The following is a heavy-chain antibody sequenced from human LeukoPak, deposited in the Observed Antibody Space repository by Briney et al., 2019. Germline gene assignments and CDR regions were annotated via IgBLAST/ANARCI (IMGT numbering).Heavy chain of an antibody. CDR1: GXTFSTYW. J-gene: IGHJ4*02. Sequence: PGGSLRLSCAASGXTFSTYWVHWVRQAPGKGLVWLSRISSDGSSTNYADSVKGRFTISRDNAKNTLYLQMNSLRAEDTAVYYCAKDYGEGGYYFDYWGQGTLVTVSS. CDR2: ISSDGSST. D-gene: IGHD4-17*01. V-gene: IGHV3-74*01. CDR3: AKDYGEGGYYFDY.